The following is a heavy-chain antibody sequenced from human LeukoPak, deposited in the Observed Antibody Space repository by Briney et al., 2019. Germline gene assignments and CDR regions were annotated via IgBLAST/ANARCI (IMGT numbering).Heavy chain of an antibody. CDR3: ARGPYSYDSSGAFDI. CDR2: IYTSGST. D-gene: IGHD3-22*01. J-gene: IGHJ3*02. CDR1: GGSISSYY. Sequence: SETLSLTCTVSGGSISSYYWSWIRQPAGKGLEWIGRIYTSGSTNYNPSLKSRVTMSVDTSKNQFSLKLSSVTAADTAVYFCARGPYSYDSSGAFDIWGQGTMVTVS. V-gene: IGHV4-4*07.